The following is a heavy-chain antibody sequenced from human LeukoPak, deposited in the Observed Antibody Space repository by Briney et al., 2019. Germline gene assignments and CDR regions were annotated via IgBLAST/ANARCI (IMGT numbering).Heavy chain of an antibody. CDR2: IYPGDSNT. V-gene: IGHV5-51*01. Sequence: GESLKISCQGSGHRFTDNWLGWVRQMPGKGLEWMGFIYPGDSNTRYSPSFQGQVSISVDKSITTAYLQWGSLKASDTAMYYCVRPQHNYYGSGRDAFDVWGQGTMVIVSS. CDR3: VRPQHNYYGSGRDAFDV. D-gene: IGHD3-10*01. J-gene: IGHJ3*01. CDR1: GHRFTDNW.